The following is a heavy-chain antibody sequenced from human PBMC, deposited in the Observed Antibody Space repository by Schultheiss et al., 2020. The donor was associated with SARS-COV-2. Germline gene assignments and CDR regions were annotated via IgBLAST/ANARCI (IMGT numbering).Heavy chain of an antibody. Sequence: GGSLRLSCAASGFTFSSYAMHWVRQAPGKGLEWVAVIWYDGSNKYYADSVKGRFTISRDNSKNTLYLQMNSLRAEDTAVYYCARGNGLGTAMVENWGQGTLVTVSS. V-gene: IGHV3-33*08. D-gene: IGHD5-18*01. J-gene: IGHJ4*02. CDR2: IWYDGSNK. CDR1: GFTFSSYA. CDR3: ARGNGLGTAMVEN.